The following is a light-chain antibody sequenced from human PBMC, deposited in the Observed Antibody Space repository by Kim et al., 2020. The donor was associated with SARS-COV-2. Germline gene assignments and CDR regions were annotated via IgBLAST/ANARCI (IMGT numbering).Light chain of an antibody. J-gene: IGLJ3*02. CDR2: RDS. V-gene: IGLV3-9*01. CDR3: QIWDSSKAV. Sequence: VALGQTATITCGGNNIGGKVVYWYQQKPGQAPGLVIYRDSSRPSGIPQRFSGSNSGNTATLTISRARAGDEADYYCQIWDSSKAVFGGGTKVTVL. CDR1: NIGGKV.